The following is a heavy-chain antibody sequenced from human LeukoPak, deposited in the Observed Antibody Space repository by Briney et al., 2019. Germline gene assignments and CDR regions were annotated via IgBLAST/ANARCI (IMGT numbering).Heavy chain of an antibody. V-gene: IGHV3-7*01. D-gene: IGHD6-13*01. CDR3: ARDIEAAGLFFDY. Sequence: GGSLRLSXAASGFTLSSYWMSWVRQAPGKGLEWVANIKYDGSEKNYVDSVKGRFAISRDNARNSLYLQMNSLRAEDTAVYYCARDIEAAGLFFDYWGRGTLVTVSS. CDR2: IKYDGSEK. CDR1: GFTLSSYW. J-gene: IGHJ4*02.